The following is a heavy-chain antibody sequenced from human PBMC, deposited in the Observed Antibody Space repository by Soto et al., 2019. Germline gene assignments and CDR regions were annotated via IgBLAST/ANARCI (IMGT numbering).Heavy chain of an antibody. CDR2: IYYSGST. CDR3: ARMFGPYETDY. V-gene: IGHV4-61*01. CDR1: GCSDNSGNCY. Sequence: XEPLSLTCKKSGCSDNSGNCYWSWIRQPPGKGLEWIGYIYYSGSTNYNPSLKSRFTISVDTSKNQFSLNLSSVTAADTAVYYCARMFGPYETDYWGQGSLVTVSS. D-gene: IGHD3-10*02. J-gene: IGHJ4*02.